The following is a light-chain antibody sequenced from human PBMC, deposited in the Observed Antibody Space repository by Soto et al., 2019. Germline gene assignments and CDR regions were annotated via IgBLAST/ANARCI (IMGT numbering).Light chain of an antibody. V-gene: IGKV1-5*01. CDR3: QRCCMGWT. J-gene: IGKJ1*01. CDR2: DAS. Sequence: DIQMKKSPSTLSASVGVRVTISCRASQSIGRFLAWYRHQPGKAPKLLIYDASTLESGVPSRFSGTGSGTEFTFSLSLLQPEDWGTCYCQRCCMGWTFGQGTKVYIK. CDR1: QSIGRF.